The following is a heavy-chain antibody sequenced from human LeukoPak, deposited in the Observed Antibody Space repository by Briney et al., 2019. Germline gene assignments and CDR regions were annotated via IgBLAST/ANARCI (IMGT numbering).Heavy chain of an antibody. J-gene: IGHJ4*02. CDR3: ARDLWGSYSTGSYLDY. D-gene: IGHD6-19*01. CDR2: IKEDGSVM. Sequence: GGSLRPSCAVSGFPFTNYWMSWVRQAPGKGLEWVANIKEDGSVMYYVDSLKGRFTISRDSAQNSLYLQMNSLRVEDTAVYFCARDLWGSYSTGSYLDYWGQGALVTVSS. CDR1: GFPFTNYW. V-gene: IGHV3-7*01.